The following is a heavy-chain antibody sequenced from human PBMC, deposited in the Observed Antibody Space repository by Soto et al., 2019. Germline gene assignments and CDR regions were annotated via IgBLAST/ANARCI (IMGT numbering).Heavy chain of an antibody. CDR2: ISAYHGNT. V-gene: IGHV1-18*01. CDR3: ARDLGEDFDYLPAY. CDR1: GYTFTSYG. Sequence: QVHLVQSGAEVKKPGASVKVSCKASGYTFTSYGISWVRQAPGQGLEWMGWISAYHGNTDYALKVQGRVTMTTETSTSTAYMELRGLRSDDTAVYYCARDLGEDFDYLPAYWGQGTLVTVSS. D-gene: IGHD3-9*01. J-gene: IGHJ4*02.